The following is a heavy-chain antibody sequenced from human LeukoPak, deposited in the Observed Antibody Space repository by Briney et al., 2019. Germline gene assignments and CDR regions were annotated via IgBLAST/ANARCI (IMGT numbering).Heavy chain of an antibody. V-gene: IGHV1-46*01. J-gene: IGHJ4*02. CDR3: AKDREDMYYFDY. CDR1: GYTFTSYY. CDR2: INPSGGST. Sequence: ASVKVSCKASGYTFTSYYMHWVRQAPGQGLEWMGIINPSGGSTSYAQKFQGRVTMTRDMSTSTVYMELSSLRSEDTAVYYCAKDREDMYYFDYWGQGTLVTVSS. D-gene: IGHD2-15*01.